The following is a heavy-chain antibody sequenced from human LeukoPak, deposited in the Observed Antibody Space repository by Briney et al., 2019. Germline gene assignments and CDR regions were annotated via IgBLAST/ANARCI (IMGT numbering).Heavy chain of an antibody. CDR1: GGSISSSSYY. CDR3: ARSARSGGYYDSSGYYPRGYYDY. J-gene: IGHJ4*02. CDR2: IYYSGST. Sequence: SETLSLTCTVPGGSISSSSYYWDWIRQPPGKGLEWIGSIYYSGSTYYNPSLRSRVTISVDTSKNQFSLKLSSVTAADTAVYYCARSARSGGYYDSSGYYPRGYYDYWGQGILVTVSS. D-gene: IGHD3-22*01. V-gene: IGHV4-39*01.